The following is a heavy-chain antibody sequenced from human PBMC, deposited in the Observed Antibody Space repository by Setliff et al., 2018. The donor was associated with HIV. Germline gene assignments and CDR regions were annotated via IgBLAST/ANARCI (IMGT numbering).Heavy chain of an antibody. CDR2: IYYSGST. D-gene: IGHD3-10*01. V-gene: IGHV4-59*08. J-gene: IGHJ4*02. CDR3: ATELGHY. Sequence: SETLSLTCTVSGASISSFYWSWIRQPPGKGLDWIGYIYYSGSTNYNPSLKSRVTMSVDTSKNRFSLKLNSVTAADTALYYCATELGHYWGQGTLVTVSS. CDR1: GASISSFY.